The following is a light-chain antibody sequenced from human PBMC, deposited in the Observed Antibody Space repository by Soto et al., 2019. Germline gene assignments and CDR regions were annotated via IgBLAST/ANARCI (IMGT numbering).Light chain of an antibody. Sequence: QSALTQPASVSGSPGQSITISCTGTSSDVGGYKYVSWYQQPPGKGPKLMIYDVSYRPSGVPSRFSGSKSGNTASLTISGLQVEDEGDYYCASYSTNNTPWVFGGGTKLTVL. V-gene: IGLV2-14*03. J-gene: IGLJ3*02. CDR3: ASYSTNNTPWV. CDR1: SSDVGGYKY. CDR2: DVS.